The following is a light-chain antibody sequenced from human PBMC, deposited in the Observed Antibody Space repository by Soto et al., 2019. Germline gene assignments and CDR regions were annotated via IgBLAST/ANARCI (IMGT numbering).Light chain of an antibody. CDR2: DVS. J-gene: IGLJ2*01. V-gene: IGLV2-14*01. CDR3: RSYTSSSTLVV. Sequence: QSALTQPASVSGSPGQSITISWTGTSSDVGGYNYVSWYQQHPGKASKLMIYDVSNRPSGVSNRFSGSKSGNTASLTISGLQAEDEADYYCRSYTSSSTLVVFGGGTKLTVL. CDR1: SSDVGGYNY.